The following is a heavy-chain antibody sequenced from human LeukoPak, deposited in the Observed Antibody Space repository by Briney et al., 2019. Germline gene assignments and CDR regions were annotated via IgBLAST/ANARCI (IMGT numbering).Heavy chain of an antibody. D-gene: IGHD4-17*01. J-gene: IGHJ4*02. CDR1: GGSISSSSYY. CDR3: ARVYGDYYFDY. V-gene: IGHV4-39*01. Sequence: SETLSLTCTVSGGSISSSSYYWGWIRQPPGKGLGWIGCIYYSGSTYYNPSLKSRVTISVDTSKNQFSLKLSSVTAADTAVYYCARVYGDYYFDYWGQGTLVTVSS. CDR2: IYYSGST.